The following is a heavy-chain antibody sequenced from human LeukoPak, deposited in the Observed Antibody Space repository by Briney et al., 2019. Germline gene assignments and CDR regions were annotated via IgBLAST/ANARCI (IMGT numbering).Heavy chain of an antibody. CDR2: ISAYNGNT. D-gene: IGHD3-3*01. CDR1: GYTFTSYG. V-gene: IGHV1-18*01. Sequence: GASVKVSCKASGYTFTSYGISWVRQAPGQGLEWMGWISAYNGNTNCAQKLQGRVTMTTDTSTSTAYMELRSLRSDDTAVYYCARDIPYFGVVPYYYYYMDVWGKGTTVTVSS. CDR3: ARDIPYFGVVPYYYYYMDV. J-gene: IGHJ6*03.